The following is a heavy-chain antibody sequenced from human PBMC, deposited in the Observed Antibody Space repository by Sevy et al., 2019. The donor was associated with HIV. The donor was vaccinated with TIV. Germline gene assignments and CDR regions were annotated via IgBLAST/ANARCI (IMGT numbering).Heavy chain of an antibody. CDR3: TRWKAAQSIFDY. J-gene: IGHJ4*02. V-gene: IGHV3-49*04. CDR2: LKSDVYGGTV. CDR1: GFTFGDYC. Sequence: GGSLRLSCTASGFTFGDYCMSWVRQAPGKGLEWVAFLKSDVYGGTVEHAASVRGRFVISRDDPKTIAYLQMNDLKTEDTGVYYCTRWKAAQSIFDYWGQGALVTVSS. D-gene: IGHD6-13*01.